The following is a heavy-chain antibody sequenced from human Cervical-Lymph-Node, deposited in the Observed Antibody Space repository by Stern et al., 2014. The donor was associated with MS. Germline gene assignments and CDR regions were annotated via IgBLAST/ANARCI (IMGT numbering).Heavy chain of an antibody. V-gene: IGHV5-51*01. CDR1: GYTFTTYW. D-gene: IGHD2-15*01. Sequence: EVHLVESGAEVKKPGESLAISCECSGYTFTTYWIGWVRQVPGKGLEWMGSIYPGDSDPTYNPSIEGQVTISADKSSSTASLQWSSLKASDTAVYYCARGIWSFDLWGQGTLVTVSS. CDR3: ARGIWSFDL. J-gene: IGHJ5*02. CDR2: IYPGDSDP.